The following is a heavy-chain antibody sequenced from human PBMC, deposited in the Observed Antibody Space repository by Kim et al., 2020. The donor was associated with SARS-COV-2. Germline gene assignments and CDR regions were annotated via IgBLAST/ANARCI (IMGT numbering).Heavy chain of an antibody. CDR1: GFTFSSYS. J-gene: IGHJ6*04. V-gene: IGHV3-48*02. CDR2: ISSSSSTI. Sequence: GGSLRLSCAASGFTFSSYSMNWVRQAPGKGLEWVSYISSSSSTIYYADSVKGRFTISRDNAKNSLYLQMNSLRDEDTAVYYCARDHRGYDDVWGSPAPHYSYGMDVWGKGTTVTVSS. CDR3: ARDHRGYDDVWGSPAPHYSYGMDV. D-gene: IGHD3-16*01.